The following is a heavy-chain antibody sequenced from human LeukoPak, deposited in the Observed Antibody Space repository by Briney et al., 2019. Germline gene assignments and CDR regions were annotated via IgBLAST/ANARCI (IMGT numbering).Heavy chain of an antibody. CDR1: GFTFSSFA. D-gene: IGHD1-1*01. Sequence: GGSLRLSCAASGFTFSSFAMSWVRQAPGKGLEWVAVISYDGSNKYYADSVKGRFTISRDNSKNTLYLQMNSLRAEDTAVYYCAREGLDLDYFDYWGQGTLVTVSS. J-gene: IGHJ4*02. CDR3: AREGLDLDYFDY. V-gene: IGHV3-30-3*01. CDR2: ISYDGSNK.